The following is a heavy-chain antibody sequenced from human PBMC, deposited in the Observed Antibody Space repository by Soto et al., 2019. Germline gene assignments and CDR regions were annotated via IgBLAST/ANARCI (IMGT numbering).Heavy chain of an antibody. V-gene: IGHV3-7*03. CDR1: RLTFSPYW. Sequence: EGQLVESGGGLVQAGGSLRLTCEGFRLTFSPYWMRWVRQAPGKGLEWVAIIKEDGSVKNYADSVKGRFTVSSDNVKREMFLQMNSVRVDDTAVYFCSRDVSREYASILDVWGRGARVTVSS. CDR3: SRDVSREYASILDV. J-gene: IGHJ4*02. CDR2: IKEDGSVK. D-gene: IGHD3-3*01.